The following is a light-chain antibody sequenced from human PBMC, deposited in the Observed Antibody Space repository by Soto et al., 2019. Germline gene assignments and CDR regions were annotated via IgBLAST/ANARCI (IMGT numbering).Light chain of an antibody. Sequence: QSVLTQPPSESAAPEQRVTISCSGTDSKIGKNYVSWYQQSPGTVPKGLRNDNNNRPSGIPDRLFGSNCGTSATLGITGLQTGDEADYYCGTWDSSMSAVVFGAVTKVTVL. CDR1: DSKIGKNY. CDR2: DNN. J-gene: IGLJ1*01. CDR3: GTWDSSMSAVV. V-gene: IGLV1-51*01.